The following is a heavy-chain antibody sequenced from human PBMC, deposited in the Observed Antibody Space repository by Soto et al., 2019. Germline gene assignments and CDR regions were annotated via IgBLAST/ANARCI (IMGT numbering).Heavy chain of an antibody. CDR2: LRRGSAFI. J-gene: IGHJ5*02. Sequence: EVQVVESGGSPVKPGGSRRLSCNFTFSMYSMNWVRQAPGKGLEWVASLRRGSAFIKYADSVKGRFSISRDKAKNSVSLQMNSLRAEDTAMYYCTRDQGGSYDSWFDPWGRGTLVTVSS. CDR1: TFSMYS. V-gene: IGHV3-21*01. D-gene: IGHD1-26*01. CDR3: TRDQGGSYDSWFDP.